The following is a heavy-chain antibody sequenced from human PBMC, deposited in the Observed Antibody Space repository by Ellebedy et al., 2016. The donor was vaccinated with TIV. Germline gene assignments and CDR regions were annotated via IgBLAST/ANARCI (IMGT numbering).Heavy chain of an antibody. D-gene: IGHD1-1*01. J-gene: IGHJ3*02. V-gene: IGHV3-66*01. CDR2: IAIDGTT. Sequence: GGSLRLSCAASELTASGNYMSWVRQAPGKGLEWVSVIAIDGTTYYADSVKGRFTISTDNSKSTLCLQMNSLRAEDTAVYYCAKETFNDVDLEVWGIFDIWGQGTMVTVSS. CDR1: ELTASGNY. CDR3: AKETFNDVDLEVWGIFDI.